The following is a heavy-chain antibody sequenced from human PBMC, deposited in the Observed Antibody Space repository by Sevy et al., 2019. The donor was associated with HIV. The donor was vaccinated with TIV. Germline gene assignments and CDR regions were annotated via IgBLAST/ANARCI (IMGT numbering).Heavy chain of an antibody. Sequence: GGSLRLSCAASGFTFSSYEMNWVRQAPGKGLEWVSYISSSGSTIYYADSVKGRFTISRDNAKNSLYLQMNSLRAEDTAVYYCASRVGNYYDSSGYYKALASPLFDYWGQGTLVTVSS. J-gene: IGHJ4*02. CDR3: ASRVGNYYDSSGYYKALASPLFDY. CDR1: GFTFSSYE. D-gene: IGHD3-22*01. CDR2: ISSSGSTI. V-gene: IGHV3-48*03.